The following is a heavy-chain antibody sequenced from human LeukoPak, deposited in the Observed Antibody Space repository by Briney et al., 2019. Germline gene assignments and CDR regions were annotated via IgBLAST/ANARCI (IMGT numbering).Heavy chain of an antibody. CDR2: INPNSGGT. D-gene: IGHD6-13*01. CDR3: AIGRTHPSSSWVDFQH. J-gene: IGHJ1*01. V-gene: IGHV1-2*02. Sequence: ASVKVSCKASGYTFTGYYMHWVRQAPGQGLEWMGWINPNSGGTNYAQKFQGRVTMTRDTSISTAYMELSRLRSDDTAVYYCAIGRTHPSSSWVDFQHWGQGTLVTVSS. CDR1: GYTFTGYY.